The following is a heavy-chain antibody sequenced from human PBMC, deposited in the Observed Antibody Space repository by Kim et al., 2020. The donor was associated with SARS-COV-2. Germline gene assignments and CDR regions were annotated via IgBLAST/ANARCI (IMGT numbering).Heavy chain of an antibody. Sequence: ASVKVSCKASGYTFTSYDINWVRQATGQGLEWMGWMNPNSGNTGYAQKFQGRVTMTRNTSISTAYMELSSLRSEDTAVYYCATSTSPQRLYYYGMDVWGQGTTVTVSS. CDR1: GYTFTSYD. J-gene: IGHJ6*02. CDR2: MNPNSGNT. CDR3: ATSTSPQRLYYYGMDV. D-gene: IGHD2-21*01. V-gene: IGHV1-8*01.